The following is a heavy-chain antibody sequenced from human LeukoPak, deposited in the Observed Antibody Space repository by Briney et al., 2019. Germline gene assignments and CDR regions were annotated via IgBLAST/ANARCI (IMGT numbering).Heavy chain of an antibody. V-gene: IGHV4-59*08. D-gene: IGHD6-19*01. CDR1: GGSISSYY. Sequence: SETLSLTCTVSGGSISSYYWSWIRQPPGKGLEWIGYIYYSGSTNYNPSLKSRVTISVDTSKNQFSLKLSPVTAADTAVYYCARSRMNGYSSGWYDYWGQGTLVTVSS. CDR3: ARSRMNGYSSGWYDY. CDR2: IYYSGST. J-gene: IGHJ4*02.